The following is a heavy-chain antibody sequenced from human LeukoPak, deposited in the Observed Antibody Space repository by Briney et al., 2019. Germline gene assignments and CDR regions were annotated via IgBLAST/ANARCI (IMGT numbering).Heavy chain of an antibody. D-gene: IGHD1-26*01. Sequence: GASVKVSCKASGGTFRNYGFNWVRQAPGQGLEWMGGILPIFGTANYAQKFQGRVTITADESTSTASLDLSSLTSEDTAVYYCASTWELQDGVYYYGMDVWGQGTTVTVSS. J-gene: IGHJ6*02. CDR2: ILPIFGTA. CDR1: GGTFRNYG. CDR3: ASTWELQDGVYYYGMDV. V-gene: IGHV1-69*13.